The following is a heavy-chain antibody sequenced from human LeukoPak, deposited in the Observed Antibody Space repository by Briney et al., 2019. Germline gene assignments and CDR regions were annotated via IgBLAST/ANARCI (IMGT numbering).Heavy chain of an antibody. J-gene: IGHJ4*02. Sequence: SVKVSCKASGGTFSNNAINWVRQAPGQGLEWMGRIIPILDLTNYAEKLQDRVTITADKSTNTAYMELSSLRSEDTAVYYCAGDRTGQYFDFWGQGTLLTVSS. CDR2: IIPILDLT. CDR1: GGTFSNNA. V-gene: IGHV1-69*04. CDR3: AGDRTGQYFDF. D-gene: IGHD3/OR15-3a*01.